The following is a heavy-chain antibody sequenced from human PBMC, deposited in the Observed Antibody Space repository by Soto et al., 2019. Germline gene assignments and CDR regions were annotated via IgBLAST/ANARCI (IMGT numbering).Heavy chain of an antibody. Sequence: SVNVSCKSSGGTFSSYSISWVRQAPGQGLEWMGWIIPIFGTANYAQKFQGRVTITADKSTSTAYMELSSLRSEDTAVYYCAIKIVVVVAATPGNNPYYYYGMDVWGQGTTVTVSS. CDR3: AIKIVVVVAATPGNNPYYYYGMDV. CDR2: IIPIFGTA. J-gene: IGHJ6*02. D-gene: IGHD2-15*01. V-gene: IGHV1-69*06. CDR1: GGTFSSYS.